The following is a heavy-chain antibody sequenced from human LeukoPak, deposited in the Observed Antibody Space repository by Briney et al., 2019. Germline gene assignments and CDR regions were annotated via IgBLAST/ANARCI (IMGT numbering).Heavy chain of an antibody. CDR3: AREMDTSGY. D-gene: IGHD5-24*01. V-gene: IGHV3-11*01. Sequence: GSLRLLCAASGVTFSEYYMRWVRHASGEGGGGGLYISSYGSTIYYAHSVKGRFTISRDNAKNSLYLQMNSLRAEDTAVYYCAREMDTSGYWGQGTLVTVSS. CDR1: GVTFSEYY. J-gene: IGHJ4*02. CDR2: ISSYGSTI.